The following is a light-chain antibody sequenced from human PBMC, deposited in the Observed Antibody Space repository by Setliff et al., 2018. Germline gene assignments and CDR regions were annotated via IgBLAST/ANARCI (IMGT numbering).Light chain of an antibody. CDR2: DVS. CDR3: CSYTGTSTPYV. CDR1: GSDVGAYKF. V-gene: IGLV2-14*01. Sequence: QSALAQPASVSGSPGQSIAVPCTGSGSDVGAYKFVSWYQQRPGTAPRLMIYDVSNRPSGVSDRFSGSKSGNTASLTISGLQAEDEADYYCCSYTGTSTPYVFGTGTKVTVL. J-gene: IGLJ1*01.